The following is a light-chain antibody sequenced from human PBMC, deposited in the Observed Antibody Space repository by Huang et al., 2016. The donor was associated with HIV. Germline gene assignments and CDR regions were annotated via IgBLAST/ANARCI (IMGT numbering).Light chain of an antibody. CDR2: GAS. CDR3: QQYNSWPPLT. Sequence: EIVMTQSPATLSVSPGERATLSCRASQNIKNKLAWYQQIPGQAPRLLIYGASTRATGFPARFSGSGSGTEFTLTISSLQSEDFALYYCQQYNSWPPLTFGGGTKVEIK. V-gene: IGKV3-15*01. J-gene: IGKJ4*01. CDR1: QNIKNK.